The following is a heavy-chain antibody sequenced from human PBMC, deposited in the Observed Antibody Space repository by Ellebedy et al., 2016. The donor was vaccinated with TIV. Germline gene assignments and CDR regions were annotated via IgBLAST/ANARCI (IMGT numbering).Heavy chain of an antibody. CDR1: GFTFDDYA. CDR2: ISWNSGSI. V-gene: IGHV3-9*01. J-gene: IGHJ6*03. Sequence: GGSLRLXXAASGFTFDDYAMHWVRQAPGKGLEWVSGISWNSGSIGYADSVKGRFTISRDNAKNSLYLQMNSLRAEDTALYYCVLGGNGFDYYYYYMDVWGKGTTVTVSS. D-gene: IGHD4-23*01. CDR3: VLGGNGFDYYYYYMDV.